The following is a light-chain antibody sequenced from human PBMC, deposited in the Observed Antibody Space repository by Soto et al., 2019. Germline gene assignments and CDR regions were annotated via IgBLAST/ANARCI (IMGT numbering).Light chain of an antibody. CDR1: QSVPKSY. CDR2: GAS. CDR3: QQYATSPLT. Sequence: EIVLTQSQGTLSLSPGERATLSCRARQSVPKSYSALYQQKPGQAPRPLVYGASSRATGIPDRVSGSGSGTDLTSTISRLEPEVCSVYYCQQYATSPLTFGGGTRVEIK. V-gene: IGKV3-20*01. J-gene: IGKJ4*01.